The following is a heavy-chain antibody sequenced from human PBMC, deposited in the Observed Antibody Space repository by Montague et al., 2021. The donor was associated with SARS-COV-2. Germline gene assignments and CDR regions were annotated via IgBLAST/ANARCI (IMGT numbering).Heavy chain of an antibody. CDR3: VRGSRVVGITPGFRY. CDR2: IDHSGNT. CDR1: RGSFHIFS. Sequence: SETLSLTCAVYRGSFHIFSWGWIRQSPGKGLEWIGEIDHSGNTNYNPSLKSRVTISVDTSKNQFSLNLTSVTAADTAMYYCVRGSRVVGITPGFRYWGQGTQVAVSS. J-gene: IGHJ4*02. D-gene: IGHD2-21*01. V-gene: IGHV4-34*01.